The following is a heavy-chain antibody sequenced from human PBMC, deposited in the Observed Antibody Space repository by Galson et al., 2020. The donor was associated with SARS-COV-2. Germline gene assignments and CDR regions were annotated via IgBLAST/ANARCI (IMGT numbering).Heavy chain of an antibody. V-gene: IGHV4-59*01. D-gene: IGHD6-19*01. CDR1: GGSISSYY. CDR3: ARDRLIAVAGYYYYYGMDV. J-gene: IGHJ6*04. Sequence: SETLSLTCTVSGGSISSYYWSWIRQPPGKGLEWIGYIYYSGSTNYNPSLKSRVTISVDTSKNQFSLKLSSGTAADTAVYYCARDRLIAVAGYYYYYGMDVWGKGTTVTVSS. CDR2: IYYSGST.